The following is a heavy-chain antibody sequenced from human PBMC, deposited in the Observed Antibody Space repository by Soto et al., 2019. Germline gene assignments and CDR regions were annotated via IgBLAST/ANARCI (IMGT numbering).Heavy chain of an antibody. CDR2: INHSGST. D-gene: IGHD6-19*01. J-gene: IGHJ4*02. V-gene: IGHV4-34*01. CDR1: GGSFSGYY. CDR3: ASRFWVAGTEVDY. Sequence: PSETLSLTCAVYGGSFSGYYWSWIRQPPGKGLEWIGEINHSGSTNYNPSLKSRVTISVDTSKNQFSLKLSSVTAADTAVYYCASRFWVAGTEVDYWGQGTLVTVSS.